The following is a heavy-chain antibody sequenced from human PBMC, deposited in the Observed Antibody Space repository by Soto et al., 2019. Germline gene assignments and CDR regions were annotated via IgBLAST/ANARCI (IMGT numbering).Heavy chain of an antibody. Sequence: SETLSLTCTVSGGSISSYYWSWIRQPPGKGLEWIGYIYYSGSTNYNPSLKSRVTISVDTSKNQFSLKLSSVTAADTAVYYRARDGYDFWSGNNWFDPWGQGTLVTVSS. J-gene: IGHJ5*02. D-gene: IGHD3-3*01. V-gene: IGHV4-59*01. CDR2: IYYSGST. CDR3: ARDGYDFWSGNNWFDP. CDR1: GGSISSYY.